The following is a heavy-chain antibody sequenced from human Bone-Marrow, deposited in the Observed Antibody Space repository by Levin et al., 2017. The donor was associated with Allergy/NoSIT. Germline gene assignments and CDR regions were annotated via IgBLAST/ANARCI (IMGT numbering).Heavy chain of an antibody. CDR1: GGTFSSYA. D-gene: IGHD3-10*01. J-gene: IGHJ4*02. CDR2: IIPILGIA. Sequence: SVKVSCKASGGTFSSYAISWVRQAPGQGLEWMGRIIPILGIANYAQKFQGRVTITADKSTSTAYMELSSLRSEDTAVYYCARDVFGELSLDYWGQGTLVTVSS. CDR3: ARDVFGELSLDY. V-gene: IGHV1-69*04.